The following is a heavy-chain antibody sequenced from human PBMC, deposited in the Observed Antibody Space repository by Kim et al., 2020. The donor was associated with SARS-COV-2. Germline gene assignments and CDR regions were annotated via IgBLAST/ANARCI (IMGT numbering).Heavy chain of an antibody. CDR2: IYYSGST. V-gene: IGHV4-31*03. J-gene: IGHJ3*02. Sequence: SETLSLTCTVSGGSISSGGYYWSWIRQHPGKGLEWIGYIYYSGSTYYNPSLKSRVTISVDTSKNQFSLKLSSVTAADTAVYYCARDSPRGLSGTYRAFDIWGQGTMVTVSS. D-gene: IGHD3-3*01. CDR3: ARDSPRGLSGTYRAFDI. CDR1: GGSISSGGYY.